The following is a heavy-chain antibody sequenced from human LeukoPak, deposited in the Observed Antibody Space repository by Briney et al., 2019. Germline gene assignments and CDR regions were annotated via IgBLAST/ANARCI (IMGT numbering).Heavy chain of an antibody. CDR3: AKDGRLGYYGSGSPVVY. J-gene: IGHJ4*02. Sequence: GGSLRLSCAASGFTFSSYAMSWVRQAPGKGLEWVSAISGSGGSTYYADSVKGRFTISRDNSKNTLYLQMNSLRAEDTAVYYCAKDGRLGYYGSGSPVVYWGQGTLVTVSS. D-gene: IGHD3-10*01. CDR1: GFTFSSYA. V-gene: IGHV3-23*01. CDR2: ISGSGGST.